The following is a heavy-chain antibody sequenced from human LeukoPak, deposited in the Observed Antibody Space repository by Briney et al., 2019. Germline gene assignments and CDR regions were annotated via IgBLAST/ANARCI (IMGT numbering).Heavy chain of an antibody. CDR2: IRSKAYGGTT. CDR3: TREERRLGELSLAY. CDR1: GFTFGEYA. J-gene: IGHJ4*02. V-gene: IGHV3-49*04. Sequence: GRSLRLSCTASGFTFGEYAMSWVRQAPGKGLEWVGFIRSKAYGGTTEYAASVKGRFTISRDDPKSIAYLQMNSLKTEDTAVYYCTREERRLGELSLAYWGQGTLVTVSS. D-gene: IGHD3-16*02.